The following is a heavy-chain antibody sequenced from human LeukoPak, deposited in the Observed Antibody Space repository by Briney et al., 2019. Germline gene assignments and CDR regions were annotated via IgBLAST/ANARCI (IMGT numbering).Heavy chain of an antibody. D-gene: IGHD2-2*01. CDR3: ARGVGCSSTSCPYYYYGMDV. J-gene: IGHJ6*02. CDR2: IYHSGST. CDR1: GGSISSSNW. Sequence: SETLTLTCAVSGGSISSSNWWSWVRQPRGKGLEWIGEIYHSGSTNYNPSLKSRVTISVDKSKNQFSLKLSSVTAADTAVYYCARGVGCSSTSCPYYYYGMDVWGQGTTVTVSS. V-gene: IGHV4-4*02.